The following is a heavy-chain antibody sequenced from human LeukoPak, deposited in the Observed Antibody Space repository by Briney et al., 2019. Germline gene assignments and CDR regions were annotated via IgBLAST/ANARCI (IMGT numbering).Heavy chain of an antibody. CDR1: GFTFSSYA. CDR3: AKDYCSGGSCYSGVPDY. V-gene: IGHV3-23*01. Sequence: PGGSLRLSCAASGFTFSSYAMSWVRQAPGKGLELVSAISGSGGSTYYADSVKGRFTISRDNSKNTLYLQMNSLRAEDTAVYYCAKDYCSGGSCYSGVPDYWGQGTLVTVSS. J-gene: IGHJ4*02. D-gene: IGHD2-15*01. CDR2: ISGSGGST.